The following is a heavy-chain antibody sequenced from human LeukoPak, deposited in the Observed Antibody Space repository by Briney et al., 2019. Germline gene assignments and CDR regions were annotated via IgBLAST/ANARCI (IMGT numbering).Heavy chain of an antibody. D-gene: IGHD6-19*01. CDR2: IYYSGST. Sequence: SETLSLTCTVSGGSISSSTYYWAWIRQSQGLEWIGSIYYSGSTYYNPSLKSRVEISVDTSKNQFSLNLNSVTAADTAVYYCAGLHSSGWYLDCWGQGTLVIDSS. CDR3: AGLHSSGWYLDC. V-gene: IGHV4-39*01. CDR1: GGSISSSTYY. J-gene: IGHJ4*02.